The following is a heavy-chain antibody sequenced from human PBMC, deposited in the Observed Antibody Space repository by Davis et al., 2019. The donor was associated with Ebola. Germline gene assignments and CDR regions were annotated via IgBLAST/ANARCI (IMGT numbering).Heavy chain of an antibody. Sequence: AASVKVSCKAAGGTLRTHGMSWVRQAPGQGLEWMGGLIPVFGTPNYAQKFQGRITIIADESTSTVYVELSSLKSEDTAVYYCARGLSEIVGATDYWGQGTLVTVSS. V-gene: IGHV1-69*13. CDR3: ARGLSEIVGATDY. D-gene: IGHD1-26*01. J-gene: IGHJ4*02. CDR1: GGTLRTHG. CDR2: LIPVFGTP.